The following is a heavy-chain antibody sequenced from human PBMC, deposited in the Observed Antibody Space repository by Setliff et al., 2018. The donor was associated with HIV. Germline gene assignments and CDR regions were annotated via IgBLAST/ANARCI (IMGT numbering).Heavy chain of an antibody. Sequence: ASVKVSCKPSGYSFTSYALSWVRRAPAQGLEWMGWISTSEGDTECAQKLQGRVTMTTDPSTSTAYMELRSLRSDDTAIYYCARLAHTRKLVDGVAVRAFDIWGQGTRVTVSS. CDR1: GYSFTSYA. V-gene: IGHV1-18*01. CDR2: ISTSEGDT. D-gene: IGHD6-19*01. CDR3: ARLAHTRKLVDGVAVRAFDI. J-gene: IGHJ3*02.